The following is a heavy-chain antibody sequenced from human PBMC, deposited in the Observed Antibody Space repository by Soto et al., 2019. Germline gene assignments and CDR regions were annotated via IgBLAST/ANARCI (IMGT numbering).Heavy chain of an antibody. J-gene: IGHJ2*01. CDR1: GFTFSSYA. Sequence: QVQLVESGGGVVQPGRSLRLSCAASGFTFSSYAMHWVRQAPGKGLEWVAVISYDGSNKYYADSVKGRFTISRDNSKNTLYLQMNSLRAEDTAVYYCARERGGLPNRYFDLWGRGTLVTVSS. D-gene: IGHD3-16*01. CDR3: ARERGGLPNRYFDL. V-gene: IGHV3-30-3*01. CDR2: ISYDGSNK.